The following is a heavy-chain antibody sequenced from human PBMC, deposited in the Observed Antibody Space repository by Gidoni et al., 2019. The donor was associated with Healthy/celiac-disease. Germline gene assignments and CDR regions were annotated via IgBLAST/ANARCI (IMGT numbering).Heavy chain of an antibody. CDR3: ARAGLSTVTTKYRGFDY. J-gene: IGHJ4*02. CDR1: AGSIISGDYY. Sequence: QVQLQESRPGLVKPSQTLSPPCTASAGSIISGDYYWSWIRQPPGKGLEWIGYIYYSGSTYYNPSLKSRVTISVDTSKNQFSLKLSSVTAADTAVYYCARAGLSTVTTKYRGFDYWGQGTLVTVSS. D-gene: IGHD4-17*01. CDR2: IYYSGST. V-gene: IGHV4-30-4*01.